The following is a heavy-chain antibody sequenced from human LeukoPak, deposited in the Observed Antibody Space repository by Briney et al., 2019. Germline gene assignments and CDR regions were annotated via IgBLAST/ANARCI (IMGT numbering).Heavy chain of an antibody. CDR3: ARGGARDGYYFDY. Sequence: GGSLRLSCAASGFTFSSYSMSWVRQAPGKGLEWVSSISSSSSYIYYADSVKGRFTISRDNAKNSLYLQMNSLRAEDTAVYYCARGGARDGYYFDYWGQGTLVTVSS. D-gene: IGHD5-24*01. CDR1: GFTFSSYS. CDR2: ISSSSSYI. J-gene: IGHJ4*02. V-gene: IGHV3-21*01.